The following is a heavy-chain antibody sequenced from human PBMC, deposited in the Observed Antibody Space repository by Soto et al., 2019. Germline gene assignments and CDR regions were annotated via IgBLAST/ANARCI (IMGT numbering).Heavy chain of an antibody. D-gene: IGHD2-2*01. V-gene: IGHV1-8*01. CDR2: MNPNSGNT. J-gene: IGHJ4*02. Sequence: GASVKVSCKAAGYSFTSYDLNWVRQATGQGPEWMGWMNPNSGNTGYAQKFQGRVTMTRDTSINTAYMELSGLRFDDTAVYYCVRGEGYCSSASCYDYWGQGTRVTVSS. CDR1: GYSFTSYD. CDR3: VRGEGYCSSASCYDY.